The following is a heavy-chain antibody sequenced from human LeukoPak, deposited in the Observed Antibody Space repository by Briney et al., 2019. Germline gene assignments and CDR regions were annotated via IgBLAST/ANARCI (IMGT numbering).Heavy chain of an antibody. D-gene: IGHD6-13*01. CDR3: ARGPYSSSWYHSPDWFDP. Sequence: GSSVKVSCKASGGTFSSYAISWVRQAPGQGLEWMGGIIPIFGTANYAQKCQGRVKINADECTSTAYMVLSSLRSEDAAVYYCARGPYSSSWYHSPDWFDPWGQGTLVTVSS. CDR2: IIPIFGTA. CDR1: GGTFSSYA. J-gene: IGHJ5*02. V-gene: IGHV1-69*01.